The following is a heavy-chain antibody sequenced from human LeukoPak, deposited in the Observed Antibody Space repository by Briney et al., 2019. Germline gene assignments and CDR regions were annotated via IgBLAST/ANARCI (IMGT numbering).Heavy chain of an antibody. CDR2: ISYDGSNK. CDR3: AKDPGWRQLIPKHFDY. V-gene: IGHV3-30*18. Sequence: PGRSLRLSCAASGFTFSSYGMHWVRQAPGKGLEWVAVISYDGSNKCYADSVKGRFTISRDNTKNTLYLQMDSLRTEDTAVYYCAKDPGWRQLIPKHFDYWGQGTLVTVSS. D-gene: IGHD2-15*01. J-gene: IGHJ4*02. CDR1: GFTFSSYG.